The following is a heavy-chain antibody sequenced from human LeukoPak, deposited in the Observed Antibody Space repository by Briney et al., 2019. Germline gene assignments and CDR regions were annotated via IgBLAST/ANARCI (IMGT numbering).Heavy chain of an antibody. CDR3: ARVIPAPTV. D-gene: IGHD2-2*02. CDR2: INPYSGET. CDR1: GFTFFTDSY. J-gene: IGHJ6*02. Sequence: ASVKVSCKASGFTFFTDSYVHWVRQAPGQGLEWMGWINPYSGETHYSQKFQGRVTMTRDTSISALYMELRWLTSDDTATYYCARVIPAPTVWGQGTTVTASS. V-gene: IGHV1-2*02.